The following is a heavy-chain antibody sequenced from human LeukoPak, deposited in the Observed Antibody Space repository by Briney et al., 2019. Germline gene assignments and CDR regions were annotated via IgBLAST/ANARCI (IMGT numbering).Heavy chain of an antibody. CDR3: ANQWLVTNPYFDY. Sequence: GGSLRLSCAASGFTFSSYDMHWVRQGAGKGLEWVSGISTAGDTYYPGSVKGRFTISREDAKNSLYLQMNSLRAGDTAVYYCANQWLVTNPYFDYWGQGTLVTVSS. V-gene: IGHV3-13*01. CDR1: GFTFSSYD. D-gene: IGHD6-19*01. CDR2: ISTAGDT. J-gene: IGHJ4*02.